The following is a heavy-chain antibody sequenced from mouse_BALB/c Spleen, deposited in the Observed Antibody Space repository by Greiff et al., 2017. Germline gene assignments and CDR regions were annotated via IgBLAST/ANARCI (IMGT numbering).Heavy chain of an antibody. D-gene: IGHD1-1*01. J-gene: IGHJ4*01. CDR2: IWAGGST. CDR1: GFSLTSYG. V-gene: IGHV2-9*02. CDR3: ARDGVITTVVATYYYAMDY. Sequence: QVQLQQSGPGLVAPSQSLSITCTVSGFSLTSYGVHWVRQPPGKGLEWLGVIWAGGSTNYNSALMSRLSISKDNSKSQVFLKMNSLQTDDTAMYYCARDGVITTVVATYYYAMDYWGQGTSVTVSS.